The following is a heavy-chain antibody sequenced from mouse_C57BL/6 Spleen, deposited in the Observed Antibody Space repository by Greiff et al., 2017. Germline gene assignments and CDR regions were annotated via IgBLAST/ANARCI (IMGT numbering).Heavy chain of an antibody. CDR2: IDPNSGGT. J-gene: IGHJ4*01. CDR3: SRGGYAMDY. V-gene: IGHV1-72*01. Sequence: QVQLQHPGAELVKPGASVKLSCKASGYTFTRSWMHWVKQRPGRGLEWIGRIDPNSGGTKYNEKFKSKATLTVDKPSSTAYMQLSSRTSEDAAGDYCSRGGYAMDYWGQGTSVTVSS. CDR1: GYTFTRSW.